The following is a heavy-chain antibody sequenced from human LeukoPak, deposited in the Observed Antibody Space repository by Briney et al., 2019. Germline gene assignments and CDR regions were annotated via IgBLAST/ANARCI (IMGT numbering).Heavy chain of an antibody. CDR3: ARDSGDGSGSYYPYGMDV. Sequence: PGGSLRLSCEVSGFTFSSYNMNWVRQAPGKGLEWVSSISRSSIYIYYADSVKGRFTISRDNAENSLSLQMNSLRAEDTAVYYCARDSGDGSGSYYPYGMDVWGQGTTVTVSS. V-gene: IGHV3-21*01. CDR2: ISRSSIYI. CDR1: GFTFSSYN. J-gene: IGHJ6*02. D-gene: IGHD3-10*01.